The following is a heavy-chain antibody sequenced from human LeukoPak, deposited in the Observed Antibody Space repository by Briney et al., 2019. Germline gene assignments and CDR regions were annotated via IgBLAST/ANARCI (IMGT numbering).Heavy chain of an antibody. CDR2: IYHSGST. CDR1: GYSISSGYY. Sequence: SETLSLTCTVSGYSISSGYYWGWIRQPPGKGLEWIGSIYHSGSTYYNPSLKSRVTISVDTSKNQLSLELKYVTAADTAVYYCARRMYESGKAFDPWGQGTLVTVSS. J-gene: IGHJ5*02. D-gene: IGHD3-10*01. CDR3: ARRMYESGKAFDP. V-gene: IGHV4-38-2*02.